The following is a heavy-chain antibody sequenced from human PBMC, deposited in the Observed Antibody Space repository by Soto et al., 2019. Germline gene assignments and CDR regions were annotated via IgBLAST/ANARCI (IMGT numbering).Heavy chain of an antibody. CDR1: GASISSYY. J-gene: IGHJ3*02. Sequence: SETLSLTCTVSGASISSYYWSWIRQSPGKGLEWIGYIFYTGITNYNPSLKSRVTISLDTSKNQFSLKLSSVTAADTAVSYCARHSISEYIGYDYIWGQGTMVTVSS. V-gene: IGHV4-59*08. CDR3: ARHSISEYIGYDYI. CDR2: IFYTGIT. D-gene: IGHD5-12*01.